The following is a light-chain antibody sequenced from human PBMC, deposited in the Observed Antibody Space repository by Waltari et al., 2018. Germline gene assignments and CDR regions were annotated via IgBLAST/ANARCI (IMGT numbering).Light chain of an antibody. V-gene: IGLV1-44*01. CDR1: RSNVGSNH. CDR3: AAWDGGLNGLI. Sequence: QSVLRQPPSESGTPGQRVTIPCSGPRSNVGSNHVNWYQHLPGTAPKLLIYSNNHRPSGVPDRFSASKSGTSASLAISGLQSEDEGDYYCAAWDGGLNGLIFGGGTKLTVL. CDR2: SNN. J-gene: IGLJ2*01.